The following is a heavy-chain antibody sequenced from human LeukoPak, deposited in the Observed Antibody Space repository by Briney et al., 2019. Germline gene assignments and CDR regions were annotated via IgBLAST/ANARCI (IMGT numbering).Heavy chain of an antibody. Sequence: PSQTLSLTCTVSGGSISSGSYYWSWIRQPAGKGLEWIGRIYTSGSTNYNPSLKSRVTISVDTSKNQFSLKLSPVTAADTAVYYCARIPAIEDYVWGSYRPGAFDIWGQGTMVTVSS. J-gene: IGHJ3*02. D-gene: IGHD3-16*02. CDR2: IYTSGST. CDR3: ARIPAIEDYVWGSYRPGAFDI. CDR1: GGSISSGSYY. V-gene: IGHV4-61*02.